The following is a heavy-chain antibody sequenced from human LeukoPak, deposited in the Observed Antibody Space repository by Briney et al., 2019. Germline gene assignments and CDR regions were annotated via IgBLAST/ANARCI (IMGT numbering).Heavy chain of an antibody. V-gene: IGHV3-30*04. CDR3: AKGGNGSSVLDV. Sequence: GGSLRLSCAASGFAFNSYAMHWGRRGPGKGLEGWAVVSSQGVDKFYAGSVKGRFTISKDTSNNTLSLQMNSLGGDDTGVYYCAKGGNGSSVLDVWGKGTTVTV. D-gene: IGHD6-6*01. CDR1: GFAFNSYA. J-gene: IGHJ6*03. CDR2: VSSQGVDK.